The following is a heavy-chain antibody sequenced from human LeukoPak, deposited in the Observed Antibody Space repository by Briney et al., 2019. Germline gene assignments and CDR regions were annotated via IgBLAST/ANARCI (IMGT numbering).Heavy chain of an antibody. V-gene: IGHV1-69*13. CDR3: ARGDGPGYYDILTGHRPFDY. CDR2: IIPIFGTA. J-gene: IGHJ4*02. Sequence: ASVKVSCKASGGTFSSYAISWVRQAPGQGLEWMGGIIPIFGTANYAQKFQGRVTITADESTSTAYMELSSLRSEDTAVYYCARGDGPGYYDILTGHRPFDYWGQGTLVTVSS. D-gene: IGHD3-9*01. CDR1: GGTFSSYA.